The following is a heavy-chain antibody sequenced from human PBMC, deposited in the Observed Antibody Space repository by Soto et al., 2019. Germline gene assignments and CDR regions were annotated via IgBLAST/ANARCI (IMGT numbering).Heavy chain of an antibody. CDR1: GYTFTSYD. J-gene: IGHJ6*01. CDR2: MNPNSGNT. V-gene: IGHV1-8*01. D-gene: IGHD3-3*01. Sequence: VKVSCKASGYTFTSYDINWVRQATGQWLEWMGWMNPNSGNTGYAQKFQGRVTMTRNTSISTAYMELSSLRSEDTAVYYCARVAGDAYDFWSGYYINYYYYGMEVLGQGTTDNVSS. CDR3: ARVAGDAYDFWSGYYINYYYYGMEV.